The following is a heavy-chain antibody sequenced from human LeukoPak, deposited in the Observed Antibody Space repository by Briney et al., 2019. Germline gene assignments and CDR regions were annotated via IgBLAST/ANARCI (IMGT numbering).Heavy chain of an antibody. Sequence: SETLSPTCAVSGYSISSGYYGGWIRQPPGKGREWIGSIYHSGSTYYNSSLKSRVTISGDTYKNQFSLKLSSVTAADTAVYYCARLAAAAGDFWGQGTLITVSS. J-gene: IGHJ4*02. D-gene: IGHD6-13*01. CDR3: ARLAAAAGDF. CDR2: IYHSGST. CDR1: GYSISSGYY. V-gene: IGHV4-38-2*01.